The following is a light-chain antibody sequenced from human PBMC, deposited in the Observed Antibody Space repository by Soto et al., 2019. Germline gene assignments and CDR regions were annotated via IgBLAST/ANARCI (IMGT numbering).Light chain of an antibody. CDR1: QRVANH. CDR2: DAS. J-gene: IGKJ5*01. V-gene: IGKV3-15*01. CDR3: QQYDNWPPIT. Sequence: EIVMTQSPATLSVSPGERATLSCRASQRVANHLAWYQHKPGQSPRLLIYDASTRATGIPARFSGSGSGTEFTLSISSLQSEDFAVYYCQQYDNWPPITFRQGTRLEIK.